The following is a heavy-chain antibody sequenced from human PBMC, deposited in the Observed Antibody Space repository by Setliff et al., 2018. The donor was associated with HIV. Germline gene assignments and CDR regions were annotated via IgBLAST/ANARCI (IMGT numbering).Heavy chain of an antibody. CDR2: IYTSEST. V-gene: IGHV4-61*09. J-gene: IGHJ4*02. CDR1: GGSISSGSYY. Sequence: SETLSLTCTVSGGSISSGSYYWSWIRQPAGKGLEWIGHIYTSESTNYNPSLKSRVTISVDTSKNQFSLKLSSVTAADTAGYYCARGALQDGTGSYYEGFDYWGQGTLVTVSS. CDR3: ARGALQDGTGSYYEGFDY. D-gene: IGHD1-26*01.